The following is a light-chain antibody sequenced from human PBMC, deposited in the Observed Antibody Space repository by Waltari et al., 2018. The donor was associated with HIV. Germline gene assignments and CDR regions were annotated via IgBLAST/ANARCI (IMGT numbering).Light chain of an antibody. Sequence: QSALTQPASVSGSPGQSITISCTGTSSDVGSYNLVSWYQLHPGKAPNLMIYEVSKRPSGGSNRFSASKSANTASLTSSGLQAEDEADYYCCSYAGSNTHVFGTGTKVTVL. J-gene: IGLJ1*01. CDR2: EVS. V-gene: IGLV2-23*02. CDR3: CSYAGSNTHV. CDR1: SSDVGSYNL.